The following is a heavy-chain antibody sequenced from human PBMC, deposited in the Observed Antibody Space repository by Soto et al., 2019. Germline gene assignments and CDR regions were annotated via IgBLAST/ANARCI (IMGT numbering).Heavy chain of an antibody. D-gene: IGHD5-18*01. J-gene: IGHJ4*02. CDR3: SRANPALSGYSYGPGSFDY. CDR1: GGTFSSYA. Sequence: GASVKVSCKASGGTFSSYAISWVRQAPGQGLEWMGGIIPIFGTANYAQKFQGRVTITADESTSTAYMELSSLRSEDTAVYYCSRANPALSGYSYGPGSFDYWGQGTLVTVSS. CDR2: IIPIFGTA. V-gene: IGHV1-69*13.